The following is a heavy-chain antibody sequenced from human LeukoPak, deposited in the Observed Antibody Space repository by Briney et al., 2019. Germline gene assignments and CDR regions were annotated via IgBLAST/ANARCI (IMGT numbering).Heavy chain of an antibody. J-gene: IGHJ6*02. CDR2: INHSGST. CDR3: ARGQPNYYDSSGYYYMSDYYYGMDV. D-gene: IGHD3-22*01. V-gene: IGHV4-34*01. Sequence: SETLSLTCAVYGGSFSGYYWSWIRQPPGKGLEWIGEINHSGSTNYNPSLKSRVTISVDTSKNQFSLKLSSVTAADTAVYYCARGQPNYYDSSGYYYMSDYYYGMDVWGQGTTVTVSS. CDR1: GGSFSGYY.